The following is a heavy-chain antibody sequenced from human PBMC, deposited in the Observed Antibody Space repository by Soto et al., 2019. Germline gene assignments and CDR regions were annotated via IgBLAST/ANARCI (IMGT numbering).Heavy chain of an antibody. J-gene: IGHJ6*02. D-gene: IGHD2-2*01. CDR3: RGYCSSTSCYGQCYYYGMDV. CDR1: GGSISSGDYY. V-gene: IGHV4-30-4*01. Sequence: SETLSLTCTVSGGSISSGDYYWSWIRQPPGKGLEWIGYIYYSGSTYYNPSLKSRVTISVDTSKNQFSLKLSSVTAADTAVYYCRGYCSSTSCYGQCYYYGMDVWGQGATVTVSS. CDR2: IYYSGST.